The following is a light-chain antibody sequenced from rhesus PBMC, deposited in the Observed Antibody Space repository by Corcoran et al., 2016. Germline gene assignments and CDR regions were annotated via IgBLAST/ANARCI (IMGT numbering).Light chain of an antibody. V-gene: IGKV3-40*03. J-gene: IGKJ2*01. CDR1: ESVGSY. Sequence: EIVMTQSPATLSLSPGETATLSCRASESVGSYLAWYQQKPGQAPKLLVHIAYSRATGIPDRFSGSGCRTEFTLTISSLEPEDVGVYHCQQYNDLYSFGQGTKVEIK. CDR2: IAY. CDR3: QQYNDLYS.